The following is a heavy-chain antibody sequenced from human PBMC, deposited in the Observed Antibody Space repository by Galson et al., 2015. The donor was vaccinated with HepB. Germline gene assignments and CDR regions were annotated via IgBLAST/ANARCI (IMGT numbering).Heavy chain of an antibody. D-gene: IGHD5-24*01. CDR3: ARVGWLQPLFDY. CDR1: GYTFTSYG. V-gene: IGHV1-18*01. J-gene: IGHJ4*02. CDR2: INPYNGNT. Sequence: SVKVSCKASGYTFTSYGISWVRQARGQGLEWMGWINPYNGNTNYAQKLQGRVTMTTDASTSTVYMELRSLRSDGTAVYYCARVGWLQPLFDYWGQGTLVTVSS.